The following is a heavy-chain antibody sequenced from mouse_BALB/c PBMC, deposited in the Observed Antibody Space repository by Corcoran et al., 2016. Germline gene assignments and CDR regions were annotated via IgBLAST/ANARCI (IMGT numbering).Heavy chain of an antibody. D-gene: IGHD1-1*01. J-gene: IGHJ4*01. CDR1: GYTFTSYD. CDR3: ARRGSSAMDY. V-gene: IGHV1S56*01. CDR2: IYPGDGST. Sequence: QVQLQQSRPELVKPGALVKISCKASGYTFTSYDINWVKQRPGQGLDWIGWIYPGDGSTKYNEKFMGKATLTADKSSSTAYMQLSSLTSENSAVYFCARRGSSAMDYWGQGTSVTVSA.